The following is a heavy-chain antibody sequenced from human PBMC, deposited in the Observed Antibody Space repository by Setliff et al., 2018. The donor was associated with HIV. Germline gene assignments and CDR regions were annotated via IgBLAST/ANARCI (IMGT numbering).Heavy chain of an antibody. CDR3: ARGATMVRGDSYYFDY. D-gene: IGHD3-10*01. J-gene: IGHJ4*02. CDR2: ISAYNGNT. CDR1: GYTFTSYY. V-gene: IGHV1-18*04. Sequence: GASVKVSCKASGYTFTSYYIHWVRQAPGQGLEWMGRISAYNGNTNYAQKLQGRVTMTTDTSTSTAYMELRSLRSDDTAVYYCARGATMVRGDSYYFDYWGQGTLVTVSS.